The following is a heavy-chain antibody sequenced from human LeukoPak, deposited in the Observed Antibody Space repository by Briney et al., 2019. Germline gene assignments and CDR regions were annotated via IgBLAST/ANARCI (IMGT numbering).Heavy chain of an antibody. CDR3: VRGPYGASISKWFDP. J-gene: IGHJ5*02. CDR1: RGSISGYS. CDR2: IYYSGDT. D-gene: IGHD4/OR15-4a*01. V-gene: IGHV4-59*01. Sequence: SETLSLTCTVSRGSISGYSWSWIRQSPGGGLEWIGYIYYSGDTAYNPYLRSRVTLLVDTSKNQFSLQLRSVTTADTAVYYCVRGPYGASISKWFDPWGQGTQVIVSP.